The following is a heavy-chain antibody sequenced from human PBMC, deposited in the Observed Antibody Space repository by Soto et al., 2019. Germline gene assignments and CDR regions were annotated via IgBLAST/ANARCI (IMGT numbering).Heavy chain of an antibody. CDR2: INPQSGGT. V-gene: IGHV1-2*02. CDR1: GYTFTGHY. CDR3: ARVETFYYDGDGFWTFDS. Sequence: GASVKVSCKTSGYTFTGHYMHWVRQAPGQGLEWMGWINPQSGGTNFAQRFQGRVTMTRDTSISTAYLELSRLDSDDTAMYYCARVETFYYDGDGFWTFDSWGQGTLVTVSS. D-gene: IGHD3-22*01. J-gene: IGHJ4*02.